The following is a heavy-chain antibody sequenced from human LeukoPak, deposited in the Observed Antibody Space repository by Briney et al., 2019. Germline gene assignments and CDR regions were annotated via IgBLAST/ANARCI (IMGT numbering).Heavy chain of an antibody. CDR1: GGSFSGYY. V-gene: IGHV4-34*01. Sequence: SETLSLTCAVYGGSFSGYYWSWIRQPPGKGLEWIGEINHSGSTNYNPYLKSRVTISVDTSKNQFSLKLSPVTAADTAVYYCARGPQGDSSSWYFPLLYNWFDPWGQGTLVTVSS. J-gene: IGHJ5*02. CDR2: INHSGST. D-gene: IGHD6-13*01. CDR3: ARGPQGDSSSWYFPLLYNWFDP.